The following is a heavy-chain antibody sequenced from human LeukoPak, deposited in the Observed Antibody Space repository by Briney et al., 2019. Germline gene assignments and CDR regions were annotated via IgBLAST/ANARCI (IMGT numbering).Heavy chain of an antibody. V-gene: IGHV4-39*01. J-gene: IGHJ4*02. D-gene: IGHD4-17*01. CDR3: ARQGLRLTSDY. CDR1: GGSISISGYY. Sequence: SETLSLTCTVSGGSISISGYYWGWIRQPPGKGLEWIGAIYYRGSTYYNPSLKSRVTMSVDTSTNQFSLKLSSVTAADTAMYYCARQGLRLTSDYWGQGTLVTVSS. CDR2: IYYRGST.